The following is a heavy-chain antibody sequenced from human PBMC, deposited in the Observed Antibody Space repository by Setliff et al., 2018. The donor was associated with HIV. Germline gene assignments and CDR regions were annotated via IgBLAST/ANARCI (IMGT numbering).Heavy chain of an antibody. V-gene: IGHV4-39*07. Sequence: SETLSLTCTVSGGSINTGSYYWGWIRQPPGKGLESIGTIYYSGSTYYKSSLKSRLTISVDTSKNQFSLKMSAVTAADTAVYYCARSTVGAGASFPWGQGTTVTVSS. CDR1: GGSINTGSYY. J-gene: IGHJ6*02. CDR3: ARSTVGAGASFP. D-gene: IGHD1-26*01. CDR2: IYYSGST.